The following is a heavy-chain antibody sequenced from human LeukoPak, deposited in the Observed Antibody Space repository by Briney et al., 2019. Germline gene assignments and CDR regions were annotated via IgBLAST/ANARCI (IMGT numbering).Heavy chain of an antibody. D-gene: IGHD6-6*01. Sequence: SETLSLTCAVSGGSFSGYYWSWMRQPPGKGLGWIGEINHSGSTNYNPSLKSRVTISVDTSKNQFSLKLSSVTAADTAVYYCASSGIAARHPLHWGQGTLVTVSS. V-gene: IGHV4-34*01. CDR1: GGSFSGYY. CDR2: INHSGST. CDR3: ASSGIAARHPLH. J-gene: IGHJ1*01.